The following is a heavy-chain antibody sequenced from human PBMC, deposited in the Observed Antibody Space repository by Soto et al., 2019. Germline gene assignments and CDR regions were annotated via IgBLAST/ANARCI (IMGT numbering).Heavy chain of an antibody. D-gene: IGHD3-10*01. Sequence: QVQLQESGPGLVKPSETLSLTCTVSGGSISSYYWSWIRRPPGKGLEWIGYIYYSGSTNYNPSLMSRVTISVDTSKNQFSLKLSSVTAADTAVYYCARVWGGAFDIWGQGTMVTVSS. J-gene: IGHJ3*02. CDR2: IYYSGST. V-gene: IGHV4-59*01. CDR3: ARVWGGAFDI. CDR1: GGSISSYY.